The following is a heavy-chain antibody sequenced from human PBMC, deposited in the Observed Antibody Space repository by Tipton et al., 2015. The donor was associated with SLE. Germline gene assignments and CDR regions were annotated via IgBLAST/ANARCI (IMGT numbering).Heavy chain of an antibody. CDR1: GGVFSEYY. D-gene: IGHD2-15*01. V-gene: IGHV4-4*07. CDR2: IYTGGNT. Sequence: TLSLTCTVSGGVFSEYYWGWIRQPAGKGLGWIGRIYTGGNTQYNPPPESRVTLSADASKAQFSLKLTSVTAAATAVYYCVVCSPCSCAYFDYWGQGRLVTVSS. J-gene: IGHJ4*02. CDR3: VVCSPCSCAYFDY.